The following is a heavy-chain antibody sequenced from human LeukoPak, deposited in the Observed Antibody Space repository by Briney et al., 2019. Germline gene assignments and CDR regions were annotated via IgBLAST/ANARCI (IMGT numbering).Heavy chain of an antibody. CDR1: GFAFSSYG. V-gene: IGHV3-33*01. CDR3: ARDQIPGGDWLPRLYGMDV. D-gene: IGHD3-9*01. J-gene: IGHJ6*02. CDR2: IWYDGSNK. Sequence: GGSLRLSCAASGFAFSSYGMHWVRQAPGKGLEWVAVIWYDGSNKYYADSVKGRFTISRDNSKNTLYLQMNNLRAEDTAVYYCARDQIPGGDWLPRLYGMDVWGQGTTVTVSS.